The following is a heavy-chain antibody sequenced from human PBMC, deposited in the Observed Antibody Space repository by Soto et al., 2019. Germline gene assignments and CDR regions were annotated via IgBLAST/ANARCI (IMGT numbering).Heavy chain of an antibody. CDR3: AKHEGYCSTTTCSNFDY. V-gene: IGHV5-51*01. CDR2: IYPGDSDS. D-gene: IGHD2-2*01. CDR1: GFTFTSYW. Sequence: GESLKIACKGSGFTFTSYWIAWVRQMPGKGLEWMGIIYPGDSDSSYSPSFQGQVTISADKSINTAYLHWSSLKASDTAIYYCAKHEGYCSTTTCSNFDYWGQGTLVTVSS. J-gene: IGHJ4*02.